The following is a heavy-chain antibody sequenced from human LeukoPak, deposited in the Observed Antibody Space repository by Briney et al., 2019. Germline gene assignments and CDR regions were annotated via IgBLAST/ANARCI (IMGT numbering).Heavy chain of an antibody. D-gene: IGHD3-22*01. CDR2: IYYSGST. J-gene: IGHJ4*02. Sequence: SETLSLTCTVSGGSISSYYWSWIRQPPGKGLEWIGDIYYSGSTNYNPSLKSRVTISVDTSKNQFSLKLSSVTAADTAVYYCARHAYYYDSSGYYDYWGQGTLVTVSS. CDR3: ARHAYYYDSSGYYDY. CDR1: GGSISSYY. V-gene: IGHV4-59*08.